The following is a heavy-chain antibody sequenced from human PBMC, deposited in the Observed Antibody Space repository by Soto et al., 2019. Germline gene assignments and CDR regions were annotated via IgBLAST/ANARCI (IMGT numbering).Heavy chain of an antibody. V-gene: IGHV3-33*05. D-gene: IGHD1-26*01. J-gene: IGHJ4*02. CDR3: ARFRSSGSYLSVGY. CDR1: GFTFSSYG. Sequence: GGSLRLSCRTSGFTFSSYGMHWVRQAPGKGPEWVAFISNDGSKTDYADSVKGRFTISRDNAKNSLYLQMNSLRAEDTAVYYCARFRSSGSYLSVGYWGQGTLVTVSS. CDR2: ISNDGSKT.